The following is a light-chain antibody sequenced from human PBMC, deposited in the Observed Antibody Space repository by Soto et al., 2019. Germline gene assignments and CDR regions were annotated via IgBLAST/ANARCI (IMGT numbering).Light chain of an antibody. Sequence: ESVLTQSPGTLSLSPGERATLSCRASQNVDSNYLAWYQQKPGQAPRIIIFGASGRATGIPDRFSGSGSGTDFTLTISRLEPEDFAVYYCQQYGSLSWTFGQGTKVDI. CDR2: GAS. V-gene: IGKV3-20*01. CDR1: QNVDSNY. J-gene: IGKJ1*01. CDR3: QQYGSLSWT.